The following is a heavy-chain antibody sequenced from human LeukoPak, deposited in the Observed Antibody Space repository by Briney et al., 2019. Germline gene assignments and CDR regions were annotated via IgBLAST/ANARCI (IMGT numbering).Heavy chain of an antibody. D-gene: IGHD3-10*01. CDR3: AKDLARGMVRGVFTLDY. CDR2: IRYDGSNK. CDR1: GFTFSSYG. J-gene: IGHJ4*02. Sequence: GGSLRLSCAASGFTFSSYGMHWVRQAPGKGLEWVAFIRYDGSNKYYADSVKGRFTISRDNSKNTLYLQMNSLRAEDTAVYYCAKDLARGMVRGVFTLDYWGQGTLVTVSS. V-gene: IGHV3-30*02.